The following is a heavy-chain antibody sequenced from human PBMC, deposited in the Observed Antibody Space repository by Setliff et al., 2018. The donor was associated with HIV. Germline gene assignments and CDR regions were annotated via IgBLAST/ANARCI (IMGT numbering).Heavy chain of an antibody. CDR2: IYYNGST. D-gene: IGHD3-16*02. CDR1: GGSISSSSYY. V-gene: IGHV4-39*07. CDR3: ARDYYDCVWGSYRLFDY. J-gene: IGHJ4*02. Sequence: TLSLTCTVSGGSISSSSYYWGRIRQPPGKGLEWIGSIYYNGSTYYNPSLKSRVTISVDTSKNQFSLKLSSVTAADTAVYYCARDYYDCVWGSYRLFDYWGQGTLVTVSS.